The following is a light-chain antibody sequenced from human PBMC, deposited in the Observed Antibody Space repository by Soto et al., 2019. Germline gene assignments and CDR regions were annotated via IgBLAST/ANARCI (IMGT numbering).Light chain of an antibody. CDR3: QVWDSSTDHLV. V-gene: IGLV3-21*02. Sequence: SYELTQPPSVSVAPGQTARITCGGDNIGSKGVHWYQQKPGQAPVLVVYDDDDRPSGIPERFSGSNSANTATLTISRVEAGDEADYYCQVWDSSTDHLVFGTGTKVTVL. J-gene: IGLJ1*01. CDR1: NIGSKG. CDR2: DDD.